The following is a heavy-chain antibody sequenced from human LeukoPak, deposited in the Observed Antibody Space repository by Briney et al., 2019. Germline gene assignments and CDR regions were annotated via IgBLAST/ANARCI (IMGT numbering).Heavy chain of an antibody. CDR2: IVSDGSST. CDR1: GFTFSSSL. Sequence: GRSLRLSCTASGFTFSSSLMHWVRHAPGKGLVWVSRIVSDGSSTSYADSVKGRFTISRDNAKNTLYLQMNSLIPEDTAVYYCARGREYNYFDPCGQGALVTVSS. D-gene: IGHD3-10*01. V-gene: IGHV3-74*01. CDR3: ARGREYNYFDP. J-gene: IGHJ5*02.